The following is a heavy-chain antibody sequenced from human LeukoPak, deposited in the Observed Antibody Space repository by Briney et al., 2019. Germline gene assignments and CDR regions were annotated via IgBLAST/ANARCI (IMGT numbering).Heavy chain of an antibody. CDR1: GLTFNYYS. Sequence: GGSLRLSCAASGLTFNYYSMHWVRQAPGKGLERVAGISYDGSNEYYADAMKGRFTISRDNAKNSLYLQMNSLRAEDTAVYYCARVGGYSGYDSQLYYFDYWGQGTLVTVSS. CDR3: ARVGGYSGYDSQLYYFDY. D-gene: IGHD5-12*01. CDR2: ISYDGSNE. J-gene: IGHJ4*02. V-gene: IGHV3-30*04.